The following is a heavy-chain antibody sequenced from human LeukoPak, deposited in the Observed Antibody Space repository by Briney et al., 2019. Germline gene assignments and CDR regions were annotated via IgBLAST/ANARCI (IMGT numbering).Heavy chain of an antibody. Sequence: GGSLRLSCAASGFTFSRYSMNWVRQAPGKRLEWVSYIRSSGSPRYYADSVKGRFTISRDDAKSSLYLQMDNLRDEDTAVYYCVRDPDALDFWGQGTLVTVSP. V-gene: IGHV3-48*02. J-gene: IGHJ4*02. CDR1: GFTFSRYS. CDR2: IRSSGSPR. CDR3: VRDPDALDF.